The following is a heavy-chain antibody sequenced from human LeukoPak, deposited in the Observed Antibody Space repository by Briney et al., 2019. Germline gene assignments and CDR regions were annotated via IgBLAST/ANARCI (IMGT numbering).Heavy chain of an antibody. Sequence: SVKVSCKASGGTFSSYAISWVRQAPGQGLEWMGGIIPIFGTANYAQKFQGRVTITTDESTSAAYMELSSLRSEDTAVYYCARGLYCGGDCYLYWGQGTLVTVSS. J-gene: IGHJ4*02. D-gene: IGHD2-21*02. CDR1: GGTFSSYA. CDR2: IIPIFGTA. CDR3: ARGLYCGGDCYLY. V-gene: IGHV1-69*05.